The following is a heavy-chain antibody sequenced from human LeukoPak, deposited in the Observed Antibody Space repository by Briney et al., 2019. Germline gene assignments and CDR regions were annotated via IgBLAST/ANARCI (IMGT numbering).Heavy chain of an antibody. J-gene: IGHJ4*02. CDR2: FNPNSGGT. CDR3: ARTKPPCTSCLLLDY. D-gene: IGHD2-2*01. Sequence: GASVKVSCRASGYTFTGYYIHWLRQAPGQGLEWMGWFNPNSGGTNYAPKFQGLVTMSSDTSIATAYMELNRLISDDTAVYCARTKPPCTSCLLLDYWGQGTLVTVSS. V-gene: IGHV1-2*02. CDR1: GYTFTGYY.